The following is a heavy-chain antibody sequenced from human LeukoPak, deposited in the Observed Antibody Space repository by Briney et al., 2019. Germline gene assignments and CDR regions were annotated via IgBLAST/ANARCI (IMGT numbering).Heavy chain of an antibody. CDR1: GFTFSSYA. CDR3: AKIGGEVSY. D-gene: IGHD3-16*01. Sequence: GGSLRLSCAASGFTFSSYAMHWVRQAPGKGLEWVAVISYDGSNKYYADSVKGRFTISRDNSKNMLYLQMNSLRVEDTAVYYCAKIGGEVSYWGQGTLVTVSS. CDR2: ISYDGSNK. J-gene: IGHJ4*02. V-gene: IGHV3-30-3*02.